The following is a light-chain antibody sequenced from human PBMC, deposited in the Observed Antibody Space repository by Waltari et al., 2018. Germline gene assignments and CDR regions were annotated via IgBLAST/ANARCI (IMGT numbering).Light chain of an antibody. CDR2: AAS. CDR3: QQLSTYPLT. CDR1: QSISTY. V-gene: IGKV1-39*01. Sequence: QMTQSPSSLSASVGDRVTIACRASQSISTYLNWYRHKPGKAPELLIFAASSLQSGVPSRFSGSGSGTDFTLTISSLQAEDFATYYCQQLSTYPLTFGGGTKVETK. J-gene: IGKJ4*01.